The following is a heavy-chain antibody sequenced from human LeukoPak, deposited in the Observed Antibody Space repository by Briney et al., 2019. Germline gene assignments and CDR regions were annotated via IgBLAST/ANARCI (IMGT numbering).Heavy chain of an antibody. Sequence: GGSLRLSCAASGFTFSSYGMHWVRQAPGKGLEWVAVISYDGSNKYYADSVKGRFTISRDNSKSTLYLQLDSLGVEDTAVYYCARGAGGSSGWSTIRYFDCWGQGTLVTVSS. V-gene: IGHV3-30*03. CDR3: ARGAGGSSGWSTIRYFDC. J-gene: IGHJ4*02. D-gene: IGHD6-13*01. CDR1: GFTFSSYG. CDR2: ISYDGSNK.